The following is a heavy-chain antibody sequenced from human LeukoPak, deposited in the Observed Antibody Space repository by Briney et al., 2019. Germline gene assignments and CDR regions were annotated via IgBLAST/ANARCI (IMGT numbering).Heavy chain of an antibody. V-gene: IGHV4-61*01. Sequence: SETLSLTCTVSGVSVSSGSYYWSWIRQPPGKGLEWIGYIYYSGSTNYNPSLKSRVTISVDTSKNQFSLKLSSVTAADTAVYYCARDYYDSSGYTGTFDYWGQGTLVTVSS. CDR2: IYYSGST. J-gene: IGHJ4*02. CDR1: GVSVSSGSYY. CDR3: ARDYYDSSGYTGTFDY. D-gene: IGHD3-22*01.